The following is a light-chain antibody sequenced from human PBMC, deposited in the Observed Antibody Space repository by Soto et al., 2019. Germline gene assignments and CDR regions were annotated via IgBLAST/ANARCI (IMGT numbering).Light chain of an antibody. CDR1: SSDVGGYNY. CDR2: EVS. V-gene: IGLV2-8*01. Sequence: QPVLTQPPSASGSPGQSVTISCTGTSSDVGGYNYVSWYQQHPGKAPKLMIYEVSKRPSGVPDRFSGSKSGNTASLTVSGLQAEDEADYYCSSYAGSDVVFGGVTQLTVL. CDR3: SSYAGSDVV. J-gene: IGLJ2*01.